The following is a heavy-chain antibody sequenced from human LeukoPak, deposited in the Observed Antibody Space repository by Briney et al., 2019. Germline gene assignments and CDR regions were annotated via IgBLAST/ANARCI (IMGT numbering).Heavy chain of an antibody. CDR3: ARAKYSSRWSLDY. Sequence: PGGSLRLSCAASGFTFSSYAMSWVRQAPGKGLVWVSRIDSNGGGATYADSVKGRFTTSRDNGNNTMYLQMNSLRAEDTAIYYCARAKYSSRWSLDYWGQGALVTVSS. CDR2: IDSNGGGA. V-gene: IGHV3-74*03. J-gene: IGHJ4*02. D-gene: IGHD6-13*01. CDR1: GFTFSSYA.